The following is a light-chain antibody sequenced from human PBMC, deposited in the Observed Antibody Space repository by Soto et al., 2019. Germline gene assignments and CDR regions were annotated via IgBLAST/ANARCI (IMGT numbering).Light chain of an antibody. Sequence: QSALTQPPSASGSPGQSVTISCTGTSSDVGGYNYVSWYQQHPGKAPKLMIYEVSKRPSGVPDRFSGSKSGNTASLTVSGLQAEDEADYYCSSYAGSNTFCVFGTGTQLTVL. CDR3: SSYAGSNTFCV. J-gene: IGLJ7*01. V-gene: IGLV2-8*01. CDR2: EVS. CDR1: SSDVGGYNY.